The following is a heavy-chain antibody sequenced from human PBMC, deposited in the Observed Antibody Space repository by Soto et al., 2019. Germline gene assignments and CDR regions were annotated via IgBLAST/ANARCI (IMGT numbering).Heavy chain of an antibody. J-gene: IGHJ6*02. CDR3: ARQLSYDFWSGYYAYYYYGMDV. V-gene: IGHV5-51*01. D-gene: IGHD3-3*01. CDR1: GYNFTSYW. CDR2: IYPGDSDT. Sequence: GESLKISCKGSGYNFTSYWIGWVRQMPGKGLEWMGIIYPGDSDTRYSPSFQGQVTISADKSISTAYLQWSSLKASDTAMYYCARQLSYDFWSGYYAYYYYGMDVWGQGTTVTVSS.